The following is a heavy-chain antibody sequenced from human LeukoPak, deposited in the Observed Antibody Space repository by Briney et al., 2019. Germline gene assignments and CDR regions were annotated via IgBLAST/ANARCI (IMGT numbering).Heavy chain of an antibody. J-gene: IGHJ6*03. D-gene: IGHD2/OR15-2a*01. CDR2: MNPNSGNT. Sequence: GASVKVSCKASGYTFTSYDINWVRQATGQGLEWMGWMNPNSGNTGYAQKFQGRVTMTRNTSISTAYMELSSLRSEDTAVYYCARTLPYYYYMDVWGKGTTVTISS. V-gene: IGHV1-8*01. CDR1: GYTFTSYD. CDR3: ARTLPYYYYMDV.